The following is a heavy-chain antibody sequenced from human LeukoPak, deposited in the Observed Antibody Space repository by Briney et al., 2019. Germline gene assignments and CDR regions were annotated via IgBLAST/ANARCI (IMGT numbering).Heavy chain of an antibody. CDR2: ISYDGSNK. CDR1: GFTFSSYG. Sequence: PGRSLRLSCAASGFTFSSYGMHWVRQAPGEGLEWVAVISYDGSNKYYADSVKGRFTISRDNSKNTLYLQMNSLRAEDTAVYYCAKPVDDYANPALDYWGQGTLVTVSS. CDR3: AKPVDDYANPALDY. D-gene: IGHD4-17*01. V-gene: IGHV3-30*18. J-gene: IGHJ4*02.